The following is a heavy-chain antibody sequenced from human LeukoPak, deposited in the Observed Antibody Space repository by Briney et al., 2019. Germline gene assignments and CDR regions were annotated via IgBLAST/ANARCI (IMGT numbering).Heavy chain of an antibody. V-gene: IGHV1-69*05. D-gene: IGHD5-18*01. J-gene: IGHJ4*02. CDR1: GGTFSSYA. CDR3: ALVDTAMVSFDY. Sequence: SVKVSCKASGGTFSSYAISWVRQAPGQGLEWMGRIIPIFGTANYAQKFQGRVTITTDKSTSTAYMELSGLRSEDTAVYYCALVDTAMVSFDYWGQGTLVTVSS. CDR2: IIPIFGTA.